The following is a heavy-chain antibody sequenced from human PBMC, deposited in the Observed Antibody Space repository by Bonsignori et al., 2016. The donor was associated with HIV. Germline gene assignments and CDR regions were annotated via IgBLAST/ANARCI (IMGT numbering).Heavy chain of an antibody. Sequence: EVQLVESGGTLVQPGGSLRLSCAFSGFTVNHYYMNWVRQAPGKGLEWVSTIYSGGNTYYADAVKGRFTISRDISTNTVYLQMNNLRAEDTALYYCARGDEIDYWGQGTLVTVSS. CDR1: GFTVNHYY. CDR2: IYSGGNT. J-gene: IGHJ4*02. CDR3: ARGDEIDY. D-gene: IGHD5-24*01. V-gene: IGHV3-66*01.